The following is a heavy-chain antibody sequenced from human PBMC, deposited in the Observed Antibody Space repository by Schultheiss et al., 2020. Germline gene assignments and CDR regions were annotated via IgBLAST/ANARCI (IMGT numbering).Heavy chain of an antibody. V-gene: IGHV3-15*07. D-gene: IGHD3-16*01. Sequence: GGSLRLSCAVSGLTPSNAWMNWVRQAPGKGLEWVGRIKSKTDGGTTDYAAPVKGRFTISRDDSKNTLYLQMNSLKTEDTAVYYCTTENYDYVWGSYWFDPWGQGTLVTVSS. J-gene: IGHJ5*02. CDR2: IKSKTDGGTT. CDR1: GLTPSNAW. CDR3: TTENYDYVWGSYWFDP.